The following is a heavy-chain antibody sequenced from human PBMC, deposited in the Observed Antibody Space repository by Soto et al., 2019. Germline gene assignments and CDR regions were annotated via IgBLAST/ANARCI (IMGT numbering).Heavy chain of an antibody. Sequence: SVKVSCKASGGTFSSYTISWVRQAPGQGLEWMGRIIPILGIANYAQKFQGRVTITADKSTSTAYMELSSLRSEDTAVYYCARDRYCSSTSCYAYYYYYMDVWGKGTTVTVSS. D-gene: IGHD2-2*01. CDR3: ARDRYCSSTSCYAYYYYYMDV. J-gene: IGHJ6*03. V-gene: IGHV1-69*04. CDR1: GGTFSSYT. CDR2: IIPILGIA.